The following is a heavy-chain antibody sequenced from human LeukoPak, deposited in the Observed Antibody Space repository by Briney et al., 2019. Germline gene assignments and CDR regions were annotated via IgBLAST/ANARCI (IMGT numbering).Heavy chain of an antibody. J-gene: IGHJ4*02. CDR1: GFTFSSYA. CDR2: VSGSGGST. Sequence: GGSLRLSCAASGFTFSSYAMSWVRQAPGKGLEWVSGVSGSGGSTYYADSVKGRFTISRDNSKNTLYLQMNSLRAEDTAVYYCATLDVGATVYWGQGTLVTVSS. V-gene: IGHV3-23*01. CDR3: ATLDVGATVY. D-gene: IGHD1-26*01.